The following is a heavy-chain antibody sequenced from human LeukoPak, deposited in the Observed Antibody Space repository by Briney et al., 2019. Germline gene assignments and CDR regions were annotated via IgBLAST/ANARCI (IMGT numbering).Heavy chain of an antibody. D-gene: IGHD1/OR15-1a*01. CDR1: GGSISSRSYY. V-gene: IGHV4-39*07. Sequence: PSETLSLTCTVSGGSISSRSYYWGWIRQPPGKGLEWIGSIYYSGSTYYNPSLKSRVTISVDTSKNQFSLKLSSVTAADTAVYYCARQRNKGAFDIWGQGTMFTVSS. CDR2: IYYSGST. J-gene: IGHJ3*02. CDR3: ARQRNKGAFDI.